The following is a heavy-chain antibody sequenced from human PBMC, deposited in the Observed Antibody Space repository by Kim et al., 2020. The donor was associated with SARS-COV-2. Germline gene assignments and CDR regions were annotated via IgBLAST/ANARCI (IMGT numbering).Heavy chain of an antibody. CDR3: ARGPYSNSWYGTRNWFDP. CDR1: GGSFSGYY. Sequence: SETLSLTCAVYGGSFSGYYWSWIRQPPGKGLEWIGEINHSGSTNYNPSLKSRVTISVDTSKNQFSLKLSSVTAADTAVYYCARGPYSNSWYGTRNWFDP. CDR2: INHSGST. D-gene: IGHD6-13*01. V-gene: IGHV4-34*01. J-gene: IGHJ5*02.